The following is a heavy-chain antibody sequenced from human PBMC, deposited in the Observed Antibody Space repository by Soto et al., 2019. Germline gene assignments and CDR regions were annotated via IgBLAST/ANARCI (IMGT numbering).Heavy chain of an antibody. CDR3: ARANWYSEY. J-gene: IGHJ4*02. D-gene: IGHD7-27*01. Sequence: QVHLQESGPGLVKPSETLSLTCTVSGGSINNHYWSWIRQPPGKGLEWIGYIYYTGSTNYNPSLKGPVTMSVDTSKNQCSLNLTSLTAADTAIYYCARANWYSEYWGQGTLVTVSS. CDR1: GGSINNHY. CDR2: IYYTGST. V-gene: IGHV4-59*11.